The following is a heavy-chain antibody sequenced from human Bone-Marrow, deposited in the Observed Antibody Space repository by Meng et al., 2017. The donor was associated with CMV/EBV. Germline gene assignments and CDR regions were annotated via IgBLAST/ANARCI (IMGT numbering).Heavy chain of an antibody. CDR2: ISWNSGSI. Sequence: LSLTCAASGFTFDDYAMHWVRQAPGKGLEWVSGISWNSGSIGYADSVKGRFTISRDNSRKILYLQMSRLRPEDTARYYCAFYSSSGYYFDYWGQGALVTVSS. J-gene: IGHJ4*02. CDR1: GFTFDDYA. D-gene: IGHD6-25*01. V-gene: IGHV3-9*01. CDR3: AFYSSSGYYFDY.